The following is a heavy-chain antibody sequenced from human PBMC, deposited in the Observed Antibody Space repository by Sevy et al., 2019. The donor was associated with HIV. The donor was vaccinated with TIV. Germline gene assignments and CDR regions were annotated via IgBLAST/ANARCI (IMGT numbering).Heavy chain of an antibody. CDR1: GFTFDDYA. J-gene: IGHJ6*02. CDR3: AKGGERVHYYYGMDV. CDR2: ISWNSGSI. V-gene: IGHV3-9*01. D-gene: IGHD1-1*01. Sequence: GGSLRLSCAASGFTFDDYAMHWVRQAPGKGLEWVSRISWNSGSIGYADSVKGRFTISRDNAKNSLYLQMNSLRAEDTALYYCAKGGERVHYYYGMDVWGQGTTVTVSS.